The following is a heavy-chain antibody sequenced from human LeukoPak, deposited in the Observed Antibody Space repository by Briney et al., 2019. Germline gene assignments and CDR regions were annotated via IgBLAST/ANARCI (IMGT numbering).Heavy chain of an antibody. CDR1: GLTFSSYA. CDR2: ISGSGSTI. CDR3: ARDPVSLGRMDV. J-gene: IGHJ6*02. Sequence: GGSLRLSCAASGLTFSSYAMSWVRQAPGKGLEWVSSISGSGSTIYYADSVKGRFTISRDNAKNSLYLQMNSLRAEDTAVYYCARDPVSLGRMDVWGQGTTVTVSS. V-gene: IGHV3-48*04.